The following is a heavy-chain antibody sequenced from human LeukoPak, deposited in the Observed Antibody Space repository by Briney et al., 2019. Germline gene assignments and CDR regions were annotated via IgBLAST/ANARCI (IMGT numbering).Heavy chain of an antibody. J-gene: IGHJ4*02. D-gene: IGHD3-3*01. Sequence: ASVKVSCKASGYTFTSYDINWVRQATGKGLEWMGWMNPNSGNTGYAQKFQGRVTMTRNTSISTAYMELSSLRSEDTAVYYCARGLDYYDFWSGYYTGDYWGQGTLVTVSS. CDR1: GYTFTSYD. CDR2: MNPNSGNT. V-gene: IGHV1-8*01. CDR3: ARGLDYYDFWSGYYTGDY.